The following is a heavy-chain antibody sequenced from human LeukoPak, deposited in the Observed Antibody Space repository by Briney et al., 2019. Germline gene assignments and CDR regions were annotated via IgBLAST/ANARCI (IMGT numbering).Heavy chain of an antibody. CDR2: MNPNSGNT. V-gene: IGHV1-8*03. CDR1: GYTFTSYD. CDR3: ARATYQLLNANYYMDV. D-gene: IGHD2-2*01. J-gene: IGHJ6*03. Sequence: ASVKVSCKASGYTFTSYDINWVRQATGQGLEWMGWMNPNSGNTGYAQKFQGRVTITRNTSISTAYMELSRLRSEDTAVYYCARATYQLLNANYYMDVWGKGTTVIVSS.